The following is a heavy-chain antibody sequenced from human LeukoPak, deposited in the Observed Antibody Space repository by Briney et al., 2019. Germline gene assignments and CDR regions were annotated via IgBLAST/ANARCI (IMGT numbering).Heavy chain of an antibody. V-gene: IGHV3-48*03. D-gene: IGHD5-18*01. Sequence: PGGSLRLSCAASGFTFSSYEMNWVRQAPGKGLEWVSYISSSGSTIYYADSVKGRFTISRDNSKNTLYLQMNSLRAEDTAVYYCAKEHPWIQLWAVDYWGQGTLVTVSS. CDR3: AKEHPWIQLWAVDY. CDR2: ISSSGSTI. J-gene: IGHJ4*02. CDR1: GFTFSSYE.